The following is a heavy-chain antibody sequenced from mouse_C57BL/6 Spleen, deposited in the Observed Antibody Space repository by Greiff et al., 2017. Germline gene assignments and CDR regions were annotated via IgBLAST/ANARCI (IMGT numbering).Heavy chain of an antibody. J-gene: IGHJ3*01. CDR3: ARGGEGAWFAY. Sequence: QVQLQQPGAELVRPGSSVKLSCKASGYTFTSYWMHWVKPRPIQGLEWIGNLDPSDSESPSNHKFKDNATLTGDKSSSTAYMQLSSLTSEDSAVYYCARGGEGAWFAYWGQGTLVTVSA. D-gene: IGHD3-3*01. V-gene: IGHV1-52*01. CDR1: GYTFTSYW. CDR2: LDPSDSES.